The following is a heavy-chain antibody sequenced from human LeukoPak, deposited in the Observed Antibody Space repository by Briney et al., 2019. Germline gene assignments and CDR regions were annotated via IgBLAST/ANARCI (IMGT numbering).Heavy chain of an antibody. CDR1: GFAFNNYW. J-gene: IGHJ3*01. V-gene: IGHV3-7*05. CDR2: IKQDGSDK. Sequence: GGSLRLSCAASGFAFNNYWMTWVRQAPGKGLEWVANIKQDGSDKYYVDSVKGRFIISRDTAKNSLYLQMDSLRAEDTAVYYCARDSIPGYDSSGYMVAFDLWGQGTMVTVSS. D-gene: IGHD3-22*01. CDR3: ARDSIPGYDSSGYMVAFDL.